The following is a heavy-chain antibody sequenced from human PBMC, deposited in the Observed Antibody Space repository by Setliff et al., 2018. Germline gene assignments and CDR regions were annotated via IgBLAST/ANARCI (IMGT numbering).Heavy chain of an antibody. J-gene: IGHJ4*02. CDR3: ARGINTVSWTPKY. CDR2: IHTGST. CDR1: GGSISSYY. D-gene: IGHD2-2*02. V-gene: IGHV4-4*08. Sequence: PSETVSLTCSVSGGSISSYYWSWIRQPPGKGLEWIGQIHTGSTNYNPSLRSRVTISVDMSKNQFSLKLNSVTAADTAVYYCARGINTVSWTPKYWGQGTLVTVSS.